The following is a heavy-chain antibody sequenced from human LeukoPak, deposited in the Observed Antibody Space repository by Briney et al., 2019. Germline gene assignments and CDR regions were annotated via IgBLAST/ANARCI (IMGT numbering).Heavy chain of an antibody. CDR3: ARDASGRTGSPDR. J-gene: IGHJ5*02. V-gene: IGHV3-23*01. D-gene: IGHD1-26*01. CDR2: ISGSGGST. CDR1: GFTFSSYA. Sequence: GGSLRLSCAASGFTFSSYAMSWVRQAPGKGLEWVSAISGSGGSTYYADSVKGRFTISRDNSQNTLSLQMNSLRDEDTAFYYCARDASGRTGSPDRWGQGTLVTVSS.